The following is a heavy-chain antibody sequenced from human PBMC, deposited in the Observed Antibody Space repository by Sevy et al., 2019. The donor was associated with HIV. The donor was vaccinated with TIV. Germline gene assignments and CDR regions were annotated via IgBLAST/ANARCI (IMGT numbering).Heavy chain of an antibody. J-gene: IGHJ4*02. Sequence: SETLSLTCTVSGGSISSSDSYWSWIRQPPGKGLEWIGYIHNSGGPYYNPFLKSPVAMSVDTSEKKFSLKLSSLTAADTAVYYCASKRGYNHGPFDYWGQGTLVTVSS. V-gene: IGHV4-30-4*01. CDR1: GGSISSSDSY. CDR3: ASKRGYNHGPFDY. CDR2: IHNSGGP. D-gene: IGHD5-12*01.